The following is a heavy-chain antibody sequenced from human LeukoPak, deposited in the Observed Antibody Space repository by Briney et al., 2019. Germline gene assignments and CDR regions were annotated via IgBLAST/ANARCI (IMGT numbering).Heavy chain of an antibody. CDR2: TSGGGGST. CDR3: AKNAGGDSYYHGLDV. Sequence: PSGGSLRLSCVVSGFTFSTYAMTWVRQAPGKGLEWVSPTSGGGGSTYYADSVKGRFTISRDNSKNALYLQMNSLRAEDTAVYYCAKNAGGDSYYHGLDVWGQGTTVTVSS. CDR1: GFTFSTYA. J-gene: IGHJ6*02. V-gene: IGHV3-23*01. D-gene: IGHD3-16*01.